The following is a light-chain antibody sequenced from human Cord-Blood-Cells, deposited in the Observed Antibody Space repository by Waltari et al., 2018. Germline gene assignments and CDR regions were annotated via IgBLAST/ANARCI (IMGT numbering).Light chain of an antibody. CDR2: GAS. CDR1: QSVSSN. J-gene: IGKJ4*01. V-gene: IGKV3D-15*01. Sequence: EIVMTQSPATLSVSPGERATLSCRASQSVSSNLAWYQQKPGQAPGLLIYGASTSATGIPARFSGSGSGTEFTLTISSLQSEDFAVYYCQQYNNRPLTFGGGTKVEIK. CDR3: QQYNNRPLT.